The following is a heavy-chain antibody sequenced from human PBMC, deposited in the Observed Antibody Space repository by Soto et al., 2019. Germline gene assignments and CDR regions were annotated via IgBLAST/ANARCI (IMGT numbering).Heavy chain of an antibody. CDR2: IYYSGST. V-gene: IGHV4-59*01. D-gene: IGHD7-27*01. J-gene: IGHJ4*02. Sequence: QVQLQESGPGLVKPSETLSLTCTVSGGSISSYYWSWIRQPPGKGLEWIGYIYYSGSTKYNPSLKSRVTISVDTSKNQFSLKLTSVTAADTAVYYCARRWGTSFDFWGQGTLVTVSS. CDR3: ARRWGTSFDF. CDR1: GGSISSYY.